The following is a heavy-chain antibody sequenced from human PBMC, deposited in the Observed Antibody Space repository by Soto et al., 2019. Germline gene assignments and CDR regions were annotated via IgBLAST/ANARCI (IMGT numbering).Heavy chain of an antibody. CDR1: GGTFSSYA. CDR2: IIPIFGTA. D-gene: IGHD2-15*01. Sequence: SVKVSCKASGGTFSSYAINWVRQAPGQGLEWMGGIIPIFGTANYAQKFQGRVTITADESTSTAYMELSSLRSEDTAVYYCARGGYCSGGSCYGYFDYWGQGTLVTVSS. V-gene: IGHV1-69*13. CDR3: ARGGYCSGGSCYGYFDY. J-gene: IGHJ4*02.